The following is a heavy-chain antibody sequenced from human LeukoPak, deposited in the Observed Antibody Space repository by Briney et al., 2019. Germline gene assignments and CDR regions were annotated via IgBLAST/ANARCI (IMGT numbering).Heavy chain of an antibody. CDR3: ARAAIYGSGSYYRARNYYYYMDV. CDR2: MNPNSGNT. CDR1: GYTFTSYD. J-gene: IGHJ6*03. V-gene: IGHV1-8*01. D-gene: IGHD3-10*01. Sequence: ASVKVSCKASGYTFTSYDINWVRQATGQGLEWMGWMNPNSGNTGYAQKFQGRVTMTRNTSISTAYMELSSLRSEDTAVYYCARAAIYGSGSYYRARNYYYYMDVWGKGTTVTISS.